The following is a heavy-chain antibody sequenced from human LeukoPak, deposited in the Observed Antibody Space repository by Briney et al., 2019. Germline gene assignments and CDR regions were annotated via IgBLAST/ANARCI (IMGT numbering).Heavy chain of an antibody. V-gene: IGHV3-7*03. Sequence: PGGSLRLSSAASGFTFSSYWMTWVRQAPGKGREWVANIKQDGSEKYYVDSVKGRFTISRDNAKNSLYLQMNSLRAEDTALYHCARDLGTGEKKHFDYWGQGTLVTVSS. CDR1: GFTFSSYW. CDR2: IKQDGSEK. CDR3: ARDLGTGEKKHFDY. J-gene: IGHJ4*02. D-gene: IGHD7-27*01.